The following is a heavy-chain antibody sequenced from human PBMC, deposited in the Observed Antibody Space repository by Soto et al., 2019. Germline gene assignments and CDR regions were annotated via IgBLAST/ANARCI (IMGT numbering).Heavy chain of an antibody. CDR2: IYYSGST. Sequence: NPSETLSLTCTVSGGSISSGGYYWSWIRQHPGKGLEWIGYIYYSGSTYYNPSLKSRVTISVDTSKNQFSLKLSSVTAADTAVYYCARDLTTGTPTLFGYWGQGTLVTVSS. J-gene: IGHJ4*02. D-gene: IGHD1-1*01. V-gene: IGHV4-31*03. CDR3: ARDLTTGTPTLFGY. CDR1: GGSISSGGYY.